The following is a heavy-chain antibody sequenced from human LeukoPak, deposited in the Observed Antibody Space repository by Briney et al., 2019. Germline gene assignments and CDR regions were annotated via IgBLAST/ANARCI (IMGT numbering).Heavy chain of an antibody. D-gene: IGHD1-1*01. CDR1: GGSISSGSYY. Sequence: SETLSLTCVVSGGSISSGSYYWGWIRQPPGKGLEWIGSIYYSGRTYYNPSLKSRVTISVDTSKNQFSLKLSSVTAADTAVYYCARPKGYQRHNWFDPWGQGTLVTVSS. V-gene: IGHV4-39*07. J-gene: IGHJ5*02. CDR3: ARPKGYQRHNWFDP. CDR2: IYYSGRT.